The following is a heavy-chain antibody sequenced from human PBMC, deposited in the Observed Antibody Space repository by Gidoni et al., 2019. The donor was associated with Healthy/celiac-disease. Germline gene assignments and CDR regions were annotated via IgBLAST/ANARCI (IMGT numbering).Heavy chain of an antibody. Sequence: QVTLKESGPVLVQPTETLTLTCTVSGFSLSHARMGVSWSRQPPGKALEWLAHIFTNNEKSYSTSLKSRLTISKDTSKSQVVLTMTNMDPVDTATYYCARISSQSAEGYKLGFDYWGQGTLVTVSS. CDR1: GFSLSHARMG. J-gene: IGHJ4*02. CDR2: IFTNNEK. D-gene: IGHD5-12*01. CDR3: ARISSQSAEGYKLGFDY. V-gene: IGHV2-26*01.